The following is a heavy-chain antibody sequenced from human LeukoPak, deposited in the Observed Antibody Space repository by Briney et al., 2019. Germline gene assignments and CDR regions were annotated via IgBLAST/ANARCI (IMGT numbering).Heavy chain of an antibody. J-gene: IGHJ4*02. CDR3: ARRTVVTGVYYFDY. CDR2: IYHSGST. CDR1: GYSISSGYY. D-gene: IGHD4-23*01. Sequence: KPSETLSLTCAVSGYSISSGYYWGWTRQPPGKGLEWIGSIYHSGSTYYNPSLKSRVTISVDTSKSQFSLKLSSVTAADTAVYYWARRTVVTGVYYFDYWGQGTLVTVSS. V-gene: IGHV4-38-2*01.